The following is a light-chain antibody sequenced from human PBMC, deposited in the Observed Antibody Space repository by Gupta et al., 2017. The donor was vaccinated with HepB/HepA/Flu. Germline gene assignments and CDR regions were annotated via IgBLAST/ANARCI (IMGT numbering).Light chain of an antibody. Sequence: QSVLTQPPSVSAAPGQQVTISCSGSSSNIGNNYVSWYQQLPGTAPKLLIYENNKRPSGIPDLFSGSKSGTSATLGITGLQTGDEADYYCGTWDSSLSAGVFGGGTKLTVL. V-gene: IGLV1-51*02. J-gene: IGLJ3*02. CDR3: GTWDSSLSAGV. CDR1: SSNIGNNY. CDR2: ENN.